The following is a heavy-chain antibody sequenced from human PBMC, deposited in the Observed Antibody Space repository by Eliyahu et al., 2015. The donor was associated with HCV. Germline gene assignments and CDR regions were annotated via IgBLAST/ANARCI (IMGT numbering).Heavy chain of an antibody. V-gene: IGHV1-69*01. J-gene: IGHJ1*01. CDR1: GGTFRTLS. D-gene: IGHD5/OR15-5a*01. CDR3: ATVRASVTHRAEYFQH. Sequence: QVQLEQSGAEVKKPGSSVKVSCKASGGTFRTLSINGVRQAPGQGLEWMGRILPVFGSSNXAQKFQGRVSITADESTATAYLELNSLTSDDTAIFYCATVRASVTHRAEYFQHWGQGTLVTVS. CDR2: ILPVFGSS.